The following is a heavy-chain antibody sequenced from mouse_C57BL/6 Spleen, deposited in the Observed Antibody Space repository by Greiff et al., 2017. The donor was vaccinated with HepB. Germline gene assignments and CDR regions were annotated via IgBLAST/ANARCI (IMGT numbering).Heavy chain of an antibody. D-gene: IGHD4-1*01. CDR2: IDPSDSYT. J-gene: IGHJ4*01. CDR3: ARLGRGAMDY. Sequence: QVQLQQPGAELVMPGASVKLSCKASGYTFTSYWMHWVKQRPGQGLEWIGEIDPSDSYTNYNQKFKGKSTLTVDKSSSTAYMHLSSLTSEDSAVYYCARLGRGAMDYWGQGTSVTVSS. CDR1: GYTFTSYW. V-gene: IGHV1-69*01.